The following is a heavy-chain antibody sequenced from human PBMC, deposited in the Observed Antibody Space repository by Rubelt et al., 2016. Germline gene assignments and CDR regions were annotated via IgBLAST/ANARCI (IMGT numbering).Heavy chain of an antibody. D-gene: IGHD3-10*01. CDR1: GGSISSGAYY. J-gene: IGHJ5*02. CDR2: IYYSGST. CDR3: ARPSGSYYGWVDP. V-gene: IGHV4-39*01. Sequence: QVQLQESGPGLVKPSQTLSLTCTVSGGSISSGAYYWTWIRQHPGKGLEWIGSIYYSGSTYYNPSLSVRVTISVDTSKNQFSLKLSSVTASDTAVYYCARPSGSYYGWVDPWGQGTLVTVSS.